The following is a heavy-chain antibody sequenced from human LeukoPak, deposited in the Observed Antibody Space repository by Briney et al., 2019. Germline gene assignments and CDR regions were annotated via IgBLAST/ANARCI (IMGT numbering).Heavy chain of an antibody. J-gene: IGHJ3*01. CDR2: ISFDGSTR. V-gene: IGHV3-30*03. Sequence: GGSLRLSCAASGFTFSSHGMHWVRQAPGKGPEWVAVISFDGSTRHYADSVKGRFTISRDNSKSTLSLQVNSLRAEDTAVYYFVLHYSDDGDAFDFWGQGTMATVSS. CDR3: VLHYSDDGDAFDF. D-gene: IGHD3-22*01. CDR1: GFTFSSHG.